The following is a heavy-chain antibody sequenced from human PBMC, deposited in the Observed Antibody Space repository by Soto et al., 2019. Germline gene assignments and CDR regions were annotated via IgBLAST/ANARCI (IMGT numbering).Heavy chain of an antibody. CDR3: ARSLSNKVGPDY. J-gene: IGHJ4*02. Sequence: ASVKVSCKASGYTFTSYAMHWVRQAPGQRLEWMGWINAGNGNTKYSQKFQGRVTMTRDTSIGTAYMELRSLRSEDTAVYYCARSLSNKVGPDYWGQGSLVTVSS. V-gene: IGHV1-3*01. CDR1: GYTFTSYA. CDR2: INAGNGNT. D-gene: IGHD4-4*01.